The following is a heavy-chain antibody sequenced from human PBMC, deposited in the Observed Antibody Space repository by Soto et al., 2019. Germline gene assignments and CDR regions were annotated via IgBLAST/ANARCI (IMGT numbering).Heavy chain of an antibody. Sequence: QVQLQESGPGLVKPSETRSLTCTVSGGSVSSGSYYWGWIRQPPGKGLEWIGYIYHSGSTNYNPSLKSRATISVDTSNNQFSLSLTSVTATDTAVYYSARLSAAWFDPWGLGTLVTVAS. J-gene: IGHJ5*02. V-gene: IGHV4-61*01. CDR2: IYHSGST. CDR1: GGSVSSGSYY. CDR3: ARLSAAWFDP. D-gene: IGHD6-19*01.